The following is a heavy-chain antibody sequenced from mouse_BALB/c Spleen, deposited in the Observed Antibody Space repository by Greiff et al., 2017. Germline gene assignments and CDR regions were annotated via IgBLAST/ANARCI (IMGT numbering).Heavy chain of an antibody. Sequence: EVKLQQSGPGLVKPSQSLSLTCTVTGYSITSDYAWNCIRQFPGNKLEWMGYISYSGSTSYNPSLKSRISITRDTSKNQFFLQLNSVTTEDTATYYCARGNYRYDVGAYWGQGTLVTVSA. CDR1: GYSITSDYA. V-gene: IGHV3-2*02. CDR3: ARGNYRYDVGAY. D-gene: IGHD2-14*01. J-gene: IGHJ3*01. CDR2: ISYSGST.